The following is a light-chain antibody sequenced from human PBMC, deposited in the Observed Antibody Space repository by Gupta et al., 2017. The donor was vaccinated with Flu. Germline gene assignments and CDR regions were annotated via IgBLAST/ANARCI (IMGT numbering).Light chain of an antibody. CDR2: MAS. CDR3: QQHSCFPFT. CDR1: QFIVRW. V-gene: IGKV1-5*03. Sequence: DTQLTQSPSTVSASVGDTVTTTCRASQFIVRWLAWYQQKPGKAPKLIIFMASSLETGVPRRFSGSGSGTEFTLTINRLQPEDVATYYCQQHSCFPFTFGQGTKLEIK. J-gene: IGKJ3*01.